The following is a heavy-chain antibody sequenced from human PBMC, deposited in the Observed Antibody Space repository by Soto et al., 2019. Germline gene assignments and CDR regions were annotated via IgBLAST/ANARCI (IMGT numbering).Heavy chain of an antibody. Sequence: GESLKISCKGSGYSFTSYWIGWVRQMPGKGLEWMGIIYPGDSDTRYSPSFQGQVTISADKSISTAYLQWSSLKASDTAMYYCVRPRAGYSSGWDPGYWGQGTLVTVSS. V-gene: IGHV5-51*01. J-gene: IGHJ4*02. CDR1: GYSFTSYW. CDR2: IYPGDSDT. D-gene: IGHD6-19*01. CDR3: VRPRAGYSSGWDPGY.